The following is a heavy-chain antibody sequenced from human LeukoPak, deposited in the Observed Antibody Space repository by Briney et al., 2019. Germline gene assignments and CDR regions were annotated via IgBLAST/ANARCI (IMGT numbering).Heavy chain of an antibody. CDR2: IKQDGSEK. CDR1: GFTFSGHW. Sequence: SGGSLRLSCAASGFTFSGHWMSWVRQAPGKGLEWVANIKQDGSEKYYVDSVKGRFTISRDNAKNSPFLQMNSLRVEDTAVYYCAREPHIAVVTHFDYWGQGTLVTVSS. CDR3: AREPHIAVVTHFDY. J-gene: IGHJ4*02. D-gene: IGHD6-19*01. V-gene: IGHV3-7*01.